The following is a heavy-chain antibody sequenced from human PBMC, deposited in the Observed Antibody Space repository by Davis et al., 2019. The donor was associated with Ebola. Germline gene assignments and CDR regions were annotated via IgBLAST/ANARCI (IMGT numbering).Heavy chain of an antibody. CDR2: ISSSSGYI. D-gene: IGHD1-1*01. CDR3: ARDFDRVRT. CDR1: GFTFSTYS. J-gene: IGHJ4*02. Sequence: GGSLRLSCAASGFTFSTYSMKWVRQAPGKGLEWVSSISSSSGYIYYADSVRGRFTISRDNAKNSLYLQMNSLRAEDTAVYYCARDFDRVRTWGQGTLVTVSS. V-gene: IGHV3-21*06.